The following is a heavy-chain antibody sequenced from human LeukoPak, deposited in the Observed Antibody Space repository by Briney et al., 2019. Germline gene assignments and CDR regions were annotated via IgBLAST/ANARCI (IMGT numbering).Heavy chain of an antibody. CDR1: GYTFTGYY. V-gene: IGHV1-2*02. J-gene: IGHJ5*02. CDR3: ARDPPVGNNPDIVVVPAAITGWFDP. CDR2: INPNSGGT. Sequence: EASVKVSCKASGYTFTGYYMHWVRQAPGQGREWMGWINPNSGGTNYAQKFQGRVTMTRATSISTAYMELSRLRSDDTAVYYCARDPPVGNNPDIVVVPAAITGWFDPWGQGTLVTVSS. D-gene: IGHD2-2*02.